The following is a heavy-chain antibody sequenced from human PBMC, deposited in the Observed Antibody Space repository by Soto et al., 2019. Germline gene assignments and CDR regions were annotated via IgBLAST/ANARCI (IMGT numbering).Heavy chain of an antibody. CDR3: ARDKERGWGRYYYYYYGMDV. CDR1: GFTFSSYW. V-gene: IGHV3-7*01. Sequence: GGSLRLSCAASGFTFSSYWMSWVRQAPGKGLEWVANIKQDGSEKYYVDSVKGRFTISRDNANNSLYLQMNSLRAEDTAVYYCARDKERGWGRYYYYYYGMDVWGQGTTVTVSS. J-gene: IGHJ6*02. D-gene: IGHD6-19*01. CDR2: IKQDGSEK.